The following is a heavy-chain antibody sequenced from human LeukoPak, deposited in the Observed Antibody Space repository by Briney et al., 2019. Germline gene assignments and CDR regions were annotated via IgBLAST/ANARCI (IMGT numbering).Heavy chain of an antibody. V-gene: IGHV3-23*01. CDR3: AKGLAVAGAFLGC. Sequence: GGSLRLSCAASGFTFSSYAMSWVRQAPGKGLEWVSSISGSGGTTYYADSVKGRFTISRDNSENMLYLQMNSLRAEDTAVYYCAKGLAVAGAFLGCWGQGALLIVSS. D-gene: IGHD6-19*01. CDR2: ISGSGGTT. J-gene: IGHJ4*02. CDR1: GFTFSSYA.